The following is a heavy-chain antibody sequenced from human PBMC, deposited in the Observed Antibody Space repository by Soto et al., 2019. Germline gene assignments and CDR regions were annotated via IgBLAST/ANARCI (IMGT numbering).Heavy chain of an antibody. Sequence: PGGSLRLSCAASGFTFSRDGMSWVRQAPGKGLEWASLITDNGGSTYYADSVKGRFTITRDNTKNTLFLQMNSLRAEDTAVYYCAKERANTTAFDYWGQGALVTVSS. CDR3: AKERANTTAFDY. D-gene: IGHD1-1*01. J-gene: IGHJ4*02. CDR2: ITDNGGST. CDR1: GFTFSRDG. V-gene: IGHV3-23*01.